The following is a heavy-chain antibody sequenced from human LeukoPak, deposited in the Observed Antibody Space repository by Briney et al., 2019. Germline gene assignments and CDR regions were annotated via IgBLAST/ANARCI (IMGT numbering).Heavy chain of an antibody. J-gene: IGHJ4*02. V-gene: IGHV3-64*02. CDR3: ARGAGSSWYFYFDY. Sequence: GGSLRLSCAASGFTFSSYAMHWVRQAPGKGLEYVSAISSDGGGTYYADSVKGRFTISRDNAKNSLYLQMNSLRVEDTAAYHCARGAGSSWYFYFDYWGQGTLVTVSS. D-gene: IGHD6-13*01. CDR1: GFTFSSYA. CDR2: ISSDGGGT.